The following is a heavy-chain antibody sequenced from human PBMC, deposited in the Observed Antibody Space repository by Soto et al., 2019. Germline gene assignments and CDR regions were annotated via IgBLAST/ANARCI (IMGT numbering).Heavy chain of an antibody. Sequence: EVQLVESGGGLVKPGGSLRLSCAASGFTFSGHTINWVRQAPGKGLEWVSSVSRSSSYIYYADSVKGRFTVSRDDAEKSLYQQMNSLRAEDTAIYYCARCMGFDGSGYAFFDSWGQGTQVTVSS. D-gene: IGHD3-10*01. CDR3: ARCMGFDGSGYAFFDS. J-gene: IGHJ4*02. CDR1: GFTFSGHT. V-gene: IGHV3-21*01. CDR2: VSRSSSYI.